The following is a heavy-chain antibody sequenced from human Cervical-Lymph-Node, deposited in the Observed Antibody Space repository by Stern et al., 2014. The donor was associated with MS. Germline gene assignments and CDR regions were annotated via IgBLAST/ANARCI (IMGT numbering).Heavy chain of an antibody. J-gene: IGHJ6*02. D-gene: IGHD4-17*01. CDR2: IHSDSSM. V-gene: IGHV3-21*01. CDR3: ARDDYVSIMGLYFYAMDV. Sequence: EVQLEESGGGLVKPGGSLRLACAASGFTFETYSLNWVRQSPGQGLERVAFIHSDSSMCYAQSVRGRFTGSRDNAKNSLFLQMNSLRAEDTAVYYCARDDYVSIMGLYFYAMDVWGQGTTVIVSS. CDR1: GFTFETYS.